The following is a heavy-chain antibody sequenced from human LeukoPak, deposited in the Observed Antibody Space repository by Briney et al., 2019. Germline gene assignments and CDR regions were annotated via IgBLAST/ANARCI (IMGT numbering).Heavy chain of an antibody. Sequence: SETLSLTCAVYGGSFSGYYWSWIRQPPGKGLEWIGEINHSGSTNYNPSLKSRVTISVDASKNQFSLKLSSVTAADTAVYYCARVLRYFDWLLNSNWFDPWGQGTLVTVSS. CDR1: GGSFSGYY. V-gene: IGHV4-34*01. CDR2: INHSGST. D-gene: IGHD3-9*01. CDR3: ARVLRYFDWLLNSNWFDP. J-gene: IGHJ5*02.